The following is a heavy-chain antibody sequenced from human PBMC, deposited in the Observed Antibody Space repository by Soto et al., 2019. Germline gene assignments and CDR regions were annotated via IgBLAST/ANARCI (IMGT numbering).Heavy chain of an antibody. CDR2: IYYSGST. CDR3: ASRPSWYGDY. D-gene: IGHD6-13*01. CDR1: GGSISSSSYY. V-gene: IGHV4-39*01. Sequence: SETLSLTCTVSGGSISSSSYYWGWIRQPPGKGLEWIGSIYYSGSTYYNPSLKSRVTISVDTSKNQFSLKLSSVTAADTAVYYCASRPSWYGDYWGQGTLVTVSS. J-gene: IGHJ4*02.